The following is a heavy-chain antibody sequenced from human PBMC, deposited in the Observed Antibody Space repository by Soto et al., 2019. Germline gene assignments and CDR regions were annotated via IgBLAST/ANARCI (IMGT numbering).Heavy chain of an antibody. D-gene: IGHD3-16*01. CDR3: ARDVGGPNSAGGMDV. Sequence: QVQLQESGPGLVKPSETLSLTCTVSGGSINSYYWTWIRQTPGEGLEWIGCISYSGSTNYNPSLKRRSTILRDTSKTQSPRKLSSVTAADTAIYSCARDVGGPNSAGGMDVWGQGTTVTVSS. CDR2: ISYSGST. CDR1: GGSINSYY. J-gene: IGHJ6*02. V-gene: IGHV4-59*01.